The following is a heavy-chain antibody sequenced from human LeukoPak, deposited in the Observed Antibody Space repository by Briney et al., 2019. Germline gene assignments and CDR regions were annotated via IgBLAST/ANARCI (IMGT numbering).Heavy chain of an antibody. CDR2: ISSSSSYI. D-gene: IGHD2-8*01. Sequence: NAGGSLRLSCAASGFTFSSYSMNWVRQAPGKGLEWVSSISSSSSYIYYADSVKGRFTISRDNARNSLYLQMNSLRAEDTAVYYCARKKCTNGVCNGHFDYWGQGTLVTVSS. J-gene: IGHJ4*02. CDR3: ARKKCTNGVCNGHFDY. V-gene: IGHV3-21*01. CDR1: GFTFSSYS.